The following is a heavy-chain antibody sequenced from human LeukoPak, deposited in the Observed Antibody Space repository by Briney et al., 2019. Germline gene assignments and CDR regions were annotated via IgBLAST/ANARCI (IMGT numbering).Heavy chain of an antibody. D-gene: IGHD2-2*01. CDR1: GYTFTDYY. CDR2: INTNSGGS. CDR3: ARANFLYCSSTSCLFDY. Sequence: GASVKVTCKASGYTFTDYYMHWVRLAPGQGLEWMGCINTNSGGSNYVQKFQGWVTMTRDTSINTAYMELSRLTSDDTAVYYCARANFLYCSSTSCLFDYWGQGTLVTVSS. V-gene: IGHV1-2*04. J-gene: IGHJ4*02.